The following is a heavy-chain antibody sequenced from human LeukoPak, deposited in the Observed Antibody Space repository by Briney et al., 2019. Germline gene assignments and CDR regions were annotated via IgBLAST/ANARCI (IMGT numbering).Heavy chain of an antibody. CDR2: ISDSSSVI. D-gene: IGHD6-13*01. Sequence: PGGSLRLSYAASGFTFSIYSMTWVRQTPGKGLEWVSYISDSSSVIYYADSVEGRFTISRDNAKNSLYLQMNSLRADDTAVYYCARGYGTSWFYSWGQGTLVTVSS. J-gene: IGHJ5*01. CDR1: GFTFSIYS. V-gene: IGHV3-48*04. CDR3: ARGYGTSWFYS.